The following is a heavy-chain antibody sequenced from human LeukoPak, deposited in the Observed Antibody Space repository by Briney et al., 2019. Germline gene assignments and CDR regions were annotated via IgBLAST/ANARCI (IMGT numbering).Heavy chain of an antibody. CDR1: GYTCTSYD. CDR2: MNPNSGNT. Sequence: GASVKVSCKASGYTCTSYDINWVRQATGQGLEWMGWMNPNSGNTGYAQKFQGRVTMTRNTSISTAYMELSSLRSEDTAVYYCARYYYDSSGPDQAYYFDYWGQGTLVTVSS. CDR3: ARYYYDSSGPDQAYYFDY. J-gene: IGHJ4*02. V-gene: IGHV1-8*01. D-gene: IGHD3-22*01.